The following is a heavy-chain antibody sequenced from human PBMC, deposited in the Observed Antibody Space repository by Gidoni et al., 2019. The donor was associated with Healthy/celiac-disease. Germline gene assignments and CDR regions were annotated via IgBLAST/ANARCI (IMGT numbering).Heavy chain of an antibody. CDR3: ARERGIWSGYYFPVGTDAFDI. J-gene: IGHJ3*02. D-gene: IGHD3-3*01. CDR1: GFTFSSYG. CDR2: LWYDGSNK. V-gene: IGHV3-33*01. Sequence: QVQLVESGGGVVQPGRSLRLSCAASGFTFSSYGMHWVRQAPGKGLEWVAVLWYDGSNKYYADSVKGRFTISRDNSKNTLYLQMNSLRAEDTAVYYCARERGIWSGYYFPVGTDAFDIWGQGTMVTVSS.